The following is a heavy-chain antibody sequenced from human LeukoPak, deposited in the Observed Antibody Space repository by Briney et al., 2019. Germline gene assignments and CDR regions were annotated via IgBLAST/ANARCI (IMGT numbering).Heavy chain of an antibody. D-gene: IGHD1-14*01. CDR1: GFTFSSYG. Sequence: GGSLRLSCAASGFTFSSYGMHWVRQAPGKGLEWVAVIWNDGSNKYYADSVKGRFTISRDNSKNTLYLQMNSLRAEDTAVYYCAKDREKLTDYFDYWGQGTLVTVSS. V-gene: IGHV3-33*06. J-gene: IGHJ4*02. CDR2: IWNDGSNK. CDR3: AKDREKLTDYFDY.